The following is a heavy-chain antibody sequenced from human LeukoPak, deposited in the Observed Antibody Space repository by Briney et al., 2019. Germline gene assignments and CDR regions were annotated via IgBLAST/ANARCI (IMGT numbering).Heavy chain of an antibody. J-gene: IGHJ5*02. D-gene: IGHD4-23*01. CDR2: IIPILGIA. CDR3: ARGVDGGNSDWFDP. CDR1: GGTFSSYA. Sequence: GASVKVSCKASGGTFSSYAISWVRQAPGQGLEWMGRIIPILGIANYAQKFQGRVTITADKSTSTAYMELSSLRSEDTAVYYCARGVDGGNSDWFDPWGQGTLVIVSS. V-gene: IGHV1-69*04.